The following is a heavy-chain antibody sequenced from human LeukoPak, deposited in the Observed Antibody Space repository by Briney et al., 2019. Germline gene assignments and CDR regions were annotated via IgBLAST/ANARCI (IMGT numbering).Heavy chain of an antibody. V-gene: IGHV3-9*01. CDR2: ISWNSGSI. J-gene: IGHJ3*02. Sequence: GGSLRLSCAASGFTFDDYAMHWVRHAPGKGLEWVSGISWNSGSIGYADSVKGRFTISRDNAKNSLYLQMNSLRAEDTAVYYCARDSGNYLDAFDIWGQGTMVTVSS. CDR3: ARDSGNYLDAFDI. D-gene: IGHD1-7*01. CDR1: GFTFDDYA.